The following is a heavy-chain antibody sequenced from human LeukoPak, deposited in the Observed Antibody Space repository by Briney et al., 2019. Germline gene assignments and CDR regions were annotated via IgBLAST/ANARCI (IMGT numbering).Heavy chain of an antibody. CDR2: IYYSGST. CDR1: GGSISSSSYY. J-gene: IGHJ4*02. Sequence: SETLSLTCTVSGGSISSSSYYWGWIRQPPGKGLEWIGSIYYSGSTYYNPSLKSRVTIYVGTSKNQFSLKLSSVTAADTAVYYCARGTVNYCSGGSCYLYYFDYWGQGTLVTVSS. CDR3: ARGTVNYCSGGSCYLYYFDY. D-gene: IGHD2-15*01. V-gene: IGHV4-39*01.